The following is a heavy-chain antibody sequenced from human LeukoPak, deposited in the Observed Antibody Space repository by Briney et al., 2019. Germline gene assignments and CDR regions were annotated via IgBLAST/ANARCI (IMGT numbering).Heavy chain of an antibody. J-gene: IGHJ4*02. CDR3: ASGGTPNYYYGSGSYYSY. D-gene: IGHD3-10*01. Sequence: GGSLRLSCAASGFTFSSYEMNWVRQAPGKGLEWVSYISSSGSTIYYADSVKGRFTISRDNAKNSLYLQMNSLRAKDTAVYYCASGGTPNYYYGSGSYYSYWGQGTLVTVSS. V-gene: IGHV3-48*03. CDR2: ISSSGSTI. CDR1: GFTFSSYE.